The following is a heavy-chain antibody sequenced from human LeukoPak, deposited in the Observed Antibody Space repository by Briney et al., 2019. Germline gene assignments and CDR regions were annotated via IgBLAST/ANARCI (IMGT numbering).Heavy chain of an antibody. CDR1: GFTVSSNY. Sequence: GGSLRFSCAASGFTVSSNYMSWVRQAPGKGLEWVSVIYSGGSTYYADSVKGRFTISRDNSKNTLYLQMNSLRAEDTAVYYCAREARGGSYVVGYWGQGTLVTVSS. D-gene: IGHD1-26*01. V-gene: IGHV3-66*01. CDR3: AREARGGSYVVGY. CDR2: IYSGGST. J-gene: IGHJ4*02.